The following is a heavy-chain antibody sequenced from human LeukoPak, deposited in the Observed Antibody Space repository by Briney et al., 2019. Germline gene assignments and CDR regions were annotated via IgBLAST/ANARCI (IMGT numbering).Heavy chain of an antibody. CDR2: ISTFNGNT. CDR3: ARVSLVLRFLGWIGDSNVY. J-gene: IGHJ4*02. D-gene: IGHD3-3*01. Sequence: ASVKVSCKASGYTFTSYGISWVRQAPGHGLEWMGWISTFNGNTNYAQNLQGRVTTSTDTSTSTAYIELRSLRSDDTAVYYCARVSLVLRFLGWIGDSNVYWGQGTLVTVSS. CDR1: GYTFTSYG. V-gene: IGHV1-18*01.